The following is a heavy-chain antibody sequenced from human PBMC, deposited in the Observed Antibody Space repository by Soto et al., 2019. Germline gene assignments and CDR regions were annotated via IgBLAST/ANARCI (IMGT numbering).Heavy chain of an antibody. CDR3: ARVLRGSGDWFDP. CDR2: ISTDGDIT. J-gene: IGHJ5*02. Sequence: EVQLVESGGGLVQPGGSLRLSCAASGFTFSSYWMHWVRQTPGKGLVWVSRISTDGDITTYADSVKGRFTISRDNAKNTVYLQMYSLRAEDTAVYYCARVLRGSGDWFDPWGQGTLVTVSS. CDR1: GFTFSSYW. D-gene: IGHD6-25*01. V-gene: IGHV3-74*01.